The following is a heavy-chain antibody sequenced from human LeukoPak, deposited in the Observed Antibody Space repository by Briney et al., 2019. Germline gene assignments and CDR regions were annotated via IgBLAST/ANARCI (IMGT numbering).Heavy chain of an antibody. V-gene: IGHV4-59*01. CDR1: NGSISDYY. CDR3: ARGDYLGSGSLVV. D-gene: IGHD3-10*01. J-gene: IGHJ6*02. Sequence: PSETLSLTCTVSNGSISDYYWSWIRQPPGKGLEWIGYIYYSGSTDYNPSLKSRVTISVDTSKNQFSLKVTSVTAADTAVYYCARGDYLGSGSLVVWGQGTTVTVSS. CDR2: IYYSGST.